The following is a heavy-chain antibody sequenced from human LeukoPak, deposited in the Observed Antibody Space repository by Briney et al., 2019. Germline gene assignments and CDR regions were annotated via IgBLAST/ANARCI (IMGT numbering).Heavy chain of an antibody. Sequence: ASVKVSCKASGGTFSSYAISWVRQAPGQGLEWMGGIIPIFGTANYAQKFQGRVTITTDESTSTAYMELSSLRSEDTAVYYCARAHWSGYYTYYFDYWGQGTLVTVSS. CDR2: IIPIFGTA. CDR1: GGTFSSYA. D-gene: IGHD3-3*01. J-gene: IGHJ4*02. V-gene: IGHV1-69*05. CDR3: ARAHWSGYYTYYFDY.